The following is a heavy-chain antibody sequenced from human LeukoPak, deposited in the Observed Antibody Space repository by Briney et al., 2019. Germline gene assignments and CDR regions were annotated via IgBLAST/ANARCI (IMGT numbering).Heavy chain of an antibody. CDR1: GGTSNSYT. CDR2: IIPVLGRT. V-gene: IGHV1-69*08. Sequence: ASVKVSCKATGGTSNSYTINWLRQAPGQGLEWMGSIIPVLGRTKYAQKFQGRVTINADKSATTVLMEVSGLRSEDTAVYYCARDGAGTTPVSEYYYYYSGMDVWGQGTTVTVSS. D-gene: IGHD1/OR15-1a*01. CDR3: ARDGAGTTPVSEYYYYYSGMDV. J-gene: IGHJ6*02.